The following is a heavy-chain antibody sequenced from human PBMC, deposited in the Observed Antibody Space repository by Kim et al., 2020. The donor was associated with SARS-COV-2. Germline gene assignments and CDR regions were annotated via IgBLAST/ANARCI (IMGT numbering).Heavy chain of an antibody. D-gene: IGHD3-10*01. Sequence: GGSLRLSCAASGFTVSSNYMSWVRQAPGKGLEWVSVIYSGGSTYYADSVKGRFTISRDNSKNTLYLQMNSLRAEDTAVYYCAREGGITMVRGALYYYYYGMDVWGQGTTVTVSS. V-gene: IGHV3-66*01. CDR1: GFTVSSNY. J-gene: IGHJ6*02. CDR3: AREGGITMVRGALYYYYYGMDV. CDR2: IYSGGST.